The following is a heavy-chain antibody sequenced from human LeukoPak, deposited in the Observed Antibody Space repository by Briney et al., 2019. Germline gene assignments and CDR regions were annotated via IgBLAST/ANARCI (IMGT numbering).Heavy chain of an antibody. J-gene: IGHJ6*02. CDR1: GFTFSIYA. Sequence: GGSLRLSCAASGFTFSIYAMTWVRQAPGKGLEWVSGITGSGITTYYADSVKGRFTISRDNSKNTLYLQVNSLRAEDMAVYYCAKDLWTGDHGTYYDYGMDVWGQGTTVTVSS. CDR2: ITGSGITT. D-gene: IGHD3/OR15-3a*01. V-gene: IGHV3-23*01. CDR3: AKDLWTGDHGTYYDYGMDV.